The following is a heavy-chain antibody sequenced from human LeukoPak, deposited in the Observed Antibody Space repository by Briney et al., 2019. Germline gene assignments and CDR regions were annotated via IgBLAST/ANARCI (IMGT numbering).Heavy chain of an antibody. CDR1: GGSFSGYY. CDR2: INHSGST. V-gene: IGHV4-34*01. Sequence: SGTLSLTCAVYGGSFSGYYWSWIRQPPGKGLEWIGEINHSGSTNYNPSLKSRVTISVDTSKNQFSLKLSSVTAADTAVYYCARGEDTAMVTFDYWGQGTLVAVSS. CDR3: ARGEDTAMVTFDY. J-gene: IGHJ4*02. D-gene: IGHD5-18*01.